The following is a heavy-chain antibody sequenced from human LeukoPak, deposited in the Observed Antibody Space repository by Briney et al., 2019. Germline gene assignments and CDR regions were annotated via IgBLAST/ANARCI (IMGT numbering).Heavy chain of an antibody. J-gene: IGHJ3*02. CDR1: GGSFSGYY. CDR3: ARDTVGATFPGAFDI. CDR2: ISHSGST. D-gene: IGHD1-26*01. V-gene: IGHV4-34*01. Sequence: SETLSLTCAVYGGSFSGYYWSWLRQPPGKGLEWVGEISHSGSTNDNSSLKSRVTISVDTSNNQFSLKLSSVTAADTAVYYCARDTVGATFPGAFDIWGQGTMVTVSS.